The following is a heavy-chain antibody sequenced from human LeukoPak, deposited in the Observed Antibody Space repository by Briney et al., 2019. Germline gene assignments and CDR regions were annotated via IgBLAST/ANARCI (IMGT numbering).Heavy chain of an antibody. Sequence: ASVKVSCKTSGYTFTSYGVSWVRQAPGQGLEWMGWISPYSADTSYAQKFQGRVTVTTDTSTSTAYMELRSLRPDDTAVYYCARDPAAAGNVDYWGQGTLVTVSS. CDR1: GYTFTSYG. CDR3: ARDPAAAGNVDY. D-gene: IGHD6-13*01. J-gene: IGHJ4*02. V-gene: IGHV1-18*01. CDR2: ISPYSADT.